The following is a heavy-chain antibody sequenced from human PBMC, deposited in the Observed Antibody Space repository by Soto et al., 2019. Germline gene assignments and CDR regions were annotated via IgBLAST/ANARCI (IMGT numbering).Heavy chain of an antibody. J-gene: IGHJ3*02. D-gene: IGHD3-9*01. CDR3: ARPRTSDWAYDI. CDR2: IKTDGSDT. Sequence: EVQLVESGGGLVQPGGSLRLSCAASGFTFSSYWMHWVRQSPGKGLVWVSRIKTDGSDTHDADSVKGRFTISRDNAKNTLYLQMNSLRDEDTAVYYCARPRTSDWAYDIWGQGTMVIVSS. V-gene: IGHV3-74*01. CDR1: GFTFSSYW.